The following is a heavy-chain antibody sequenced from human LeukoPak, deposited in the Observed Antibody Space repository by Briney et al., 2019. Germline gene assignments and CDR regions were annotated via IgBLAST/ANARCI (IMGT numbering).Heavy chain of an antibody. CDR1: GGSISSGSYY. Sequence: SQTLSLTCTVSGGSISSGSYYWSWIRQPAGKGLEWIGRIYTSGSTNYNPSLKSRVTISVDTSKNQFSLKLSSVTAADTAVYYCARHLREYSYGHGSYYWGQGTLVTVSS. CDR3: ARHLREYSYGHGSYY. CDR2: IYTSGST. V-gene: IGHV4-61*02. D-gene: IGHD5-18*01. J-gene: IGHJ4*02.